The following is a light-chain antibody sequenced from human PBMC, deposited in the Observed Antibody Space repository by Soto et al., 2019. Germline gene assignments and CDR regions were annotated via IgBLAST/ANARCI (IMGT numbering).Light chain of an antibody. V-gene: IGKV3-11*01. CDR3: QQRSNWPIT. Sequence: EIVLTQSPATLSLSPGERATLSCRASQSVSSYLAWYQQKPGQPPRLLIYDASNRATGIPARFSGSGSGSAFTLTISSLEPEDFAVYYCQQRSNWPITFGKGTRLEIK. CDR1: QSVSSY. J-gene: IGKJ5*01. CDR2: DAS.